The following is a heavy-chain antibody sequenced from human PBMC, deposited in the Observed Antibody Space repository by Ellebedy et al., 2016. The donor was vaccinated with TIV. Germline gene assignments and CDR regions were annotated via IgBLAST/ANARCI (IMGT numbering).Heavy chain of an antibody. CDR2: ISAYNGNT. V-gene: IGHV1-18*01. J-gene: IGHJ6*03. CDR1: GYTFTSYG. Sequence: ASVKVSCXASGYTFTSYGVSWVRQAPGQGLEWMGWISAYNGNTNSAQKLQGRFTMTTDTSTSTAYMELRSLRSDDTAVYYCARDRDYGYDRDYYFYMDVWGKGTTVTVSS. CDR3: ARDRDYGYDRDYYFYMDV. D-gene: IGHD5-12*01.